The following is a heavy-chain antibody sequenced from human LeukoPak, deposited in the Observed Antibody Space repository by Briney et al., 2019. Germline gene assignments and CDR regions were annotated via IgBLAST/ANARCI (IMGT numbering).Heavy chain of an antibody. D-gene: IGHD1-26*01. CDR3: ARGEGTRVGATTGSLN. CDR2: INTNTGNP. V-gene: IGHV7-4-1*02. J-gene: IGHJ4*02. Sequence: ASVKVSCKASGYTFTNYAMNWVRQAPGQGLEWMGWINTNTGNPTYAQDFTGRFVFSLDTSVSTAYLQISSLKAENTAVYYCARGEGTRVGATTGSLNWGQGTLVTVSS. CDR1: GYTFTNYA.